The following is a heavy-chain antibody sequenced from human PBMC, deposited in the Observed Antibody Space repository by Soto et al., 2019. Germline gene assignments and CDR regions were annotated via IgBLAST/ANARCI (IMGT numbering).Heavy chain of an antibody. D-gene: IGHD3-3*01. Sequence: ASVKVSCKASGGTFSSYAISWVRQAPGQVLEWMGGIIPIFGTANYAQKFQGRVTITADKSTSTAYMELSSLRSEDTAVYYCARALGVTIFGVASYGMDVWGQGTTVTVSS. CDR1: GGTFSSYA. V-gene: IGHV1-69*06. CDR3: ARALGVTIFGVASYGMDV. CDR2: IIPIFGTA. J-gene: IGHJ6*02.